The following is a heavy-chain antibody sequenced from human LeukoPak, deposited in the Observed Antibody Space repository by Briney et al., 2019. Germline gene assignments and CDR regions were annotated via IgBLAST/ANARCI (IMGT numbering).Heavy chain of an antibody. CDR2: IHTGGST. CDR1: GFTFSSYS. Sequence: GGSLRLSCAASGFTFSSYSMNWVRQAPGKGLEWVSVIHTGGSTYYADSVKGRFTISRDTSNNTLYPQMNSLRADDTAVYYCAREGKWLQLRYFDYWGQGTLVTVSS. CDR3: AREGKWLQLRYFDY. D-gene: IGHD5-24*01. J-gene: IGHJ4*02. V-gene: IGHV3-53*01.